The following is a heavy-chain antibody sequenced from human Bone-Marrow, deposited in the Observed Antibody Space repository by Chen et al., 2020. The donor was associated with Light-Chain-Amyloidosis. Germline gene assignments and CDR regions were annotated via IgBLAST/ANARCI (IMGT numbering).Heavy chain of an antibody. D-gene: IGHD5-18*01. J-gene: IGHJ6*03. Sequence: QVQLQQWGAGLLKPSETLSLTCAVYGGSFSGYYWNWIRQPPGKGLEWIGEMIPSGSTNYSPFPKRRVTLSLETSPSQFSLNLSSMAAADTAGYYCARGRGYSYGHVRAYNYMDVWGKGTTVTVSS. V-gene: IGHV4-34*01. CDR3: ARGRGYSYGHVRAYNYMDV. CDR1: GGSFSGYY. CDR2: MIPSGST.